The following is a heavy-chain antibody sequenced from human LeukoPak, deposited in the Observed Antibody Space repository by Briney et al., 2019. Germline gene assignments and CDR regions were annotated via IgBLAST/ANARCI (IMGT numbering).Heavy chain of an antibody. CDR1: GSKLSNLW. D-gene: IGHD6-19*01. CDR2: IKQDGSEI. Sequence: GGSLRLSCEVSGSKLSNLWMSWFRQAPGKGLEWVANIKQDGSEIEYVDSVKSRFIISRDNAKNSLFLLINNLRGDDTAVYYCAGGAGWLTDSWGQGTLVTVSS. J-gene: IGHJ5*01. CDR3: AGGAGWLTDS. V-gene: IGHV3-7*04.